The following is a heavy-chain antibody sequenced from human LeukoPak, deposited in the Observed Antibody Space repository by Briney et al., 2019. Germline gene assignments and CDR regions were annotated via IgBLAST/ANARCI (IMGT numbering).Heavy chain of an antibody. Sequence: ASVKVSCKASGYTFTGYYMHWVRQAPGQGLEWMGWINPNSGGTNYAQRFQGRVTMTRDTSISTAYMELSRLRSDDTAVYYCASRRYFDWFEPFDYWGQGTLVTVSS. J-gene: IGHJ4*02. CDR3: ASRRYFDWFEPFDY. CDR2: INPNSGGT. CDR1: GYTFTGYY. D-gene: IGHD3-9*01. V-gene: IGHV1-2*02.